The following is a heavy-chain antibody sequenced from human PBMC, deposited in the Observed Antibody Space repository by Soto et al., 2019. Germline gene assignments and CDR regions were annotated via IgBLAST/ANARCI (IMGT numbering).Heavy chain of an antibody. CDR3: ARAFGSTDY. J-gene: IGHJ4*02. Sequence: QVQLVQSGAEVKKPGASVKVSCEASGYTFSSYGISWVRQAPGQGFEWMGWISGYNSIPRYAQKFQGRVTMTTDTSTSTAYMELRSLRSDDTSVYYCARAFGSTDYWGQGTLVTVSS. V-gene: IGHV1-18*01. CDR2: ISGYNSIP. D-gene: IGHD6-13*01. CDR1: GYTFSSYG.